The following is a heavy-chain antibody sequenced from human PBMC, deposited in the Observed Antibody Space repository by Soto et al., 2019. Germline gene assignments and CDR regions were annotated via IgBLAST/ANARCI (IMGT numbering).Heavy chain of an antibody. CDR1: GFTFSSYG. D-gene: IGHD3-22*01. V-gene: IGHV3-30*18. CDR3: AKDAYDSNGLGSPDY. J-gene: IGHJ4*02. CDR2: ISYDGSNK. Sequence: PGGSLRLSCAASGFTFSSYGMHWVRQAPGKGLEWVAVISYDGSNKYYADSVKGRFTISRDNSKNTLYLQMNSLRAEDTAVYYCAKDAYDSNGLGSPDYWGQGTLVTVSS.